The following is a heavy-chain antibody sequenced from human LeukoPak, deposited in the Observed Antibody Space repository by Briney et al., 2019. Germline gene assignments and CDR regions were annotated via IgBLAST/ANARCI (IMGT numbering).Heavy chain of an antibody. CDR3: ARQRDYGDDIYSRLFDS. Sequence: GEPLHISCQAAGYIFTTYWSCCRRPLPGKGLWWMGSVYPGSSNITYSPSFQGHVAISADRTNNTAYLPWSTLAASAGDMYCGARQRDYGDDIYSRLFDSWGQGSLVTVSS. CDR1: GYIFTTYW. V-gene: IGHV5-51*01. D-gene: IGHD4-17*01. J-gene: IGHJ4*02. CDR2: VYPGSSNI.